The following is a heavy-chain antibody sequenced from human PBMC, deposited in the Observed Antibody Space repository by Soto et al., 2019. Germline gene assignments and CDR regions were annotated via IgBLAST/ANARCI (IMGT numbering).Heavy chain of an antibody. CDR3: SRGNSGWYFDL. Sequence: EVQLLESGGGLVQPGGSLRLSCAASGFTFSSYAMNWVRQAPGKGLQWVSVISGSGDSTYYPDSVKGRFTISRDNAKNTLYLQMNSLKAEDTAVYYYSRGNSGWYFDLWGRGTLVTVSS. D-gene: IGHD4-4*01. V-gene: IGHV3-23*01. CDR2: ISGSGDST. J-gene: IGHJ2*01. CDR1: GFTFSSYA.